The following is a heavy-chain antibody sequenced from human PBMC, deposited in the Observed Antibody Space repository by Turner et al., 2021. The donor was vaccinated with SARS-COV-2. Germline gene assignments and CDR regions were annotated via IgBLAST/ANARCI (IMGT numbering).Heavy chain of an antibody. D-gene: IGHD3-22*01. CDR2: IYSNGRA. V-gene: IGHV4-59*12. J-gene: IGHJ2*01. Sequence: QVQLLESGPGLVRPSQTLSLTCSVSGGSITSYYWAWIRQSPKKGLEWIGYIYSNGRAYYNLSLRSRVTLSIDTSKNQFSLEVRSLTAADTAVYYCARRGRLLGDWYFDLWGRGTLVTVSS. CDR1: GGSITSYY. CDR3: ARRGRLLGDWYFDL.